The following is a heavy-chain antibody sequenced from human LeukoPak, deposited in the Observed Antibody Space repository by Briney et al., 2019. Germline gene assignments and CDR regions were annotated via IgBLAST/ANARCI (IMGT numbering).Heavy chain of an antibody. V-gene: IGHV4-59*01. Sequence: SETLSLTCTGSGGSISSFYWSWIPQPPGKGLEWIGYVHHSGSTNYNHSLKSRVTMSVDTSTTQVSLKLSSVTAADTAAYYCARHSGSSGGAFDIWGQGTVVTVSS. CDR1: GGSISSFY. CDR2: VHHSGST. CDR3: ARHSGSSGGAFDI. J-gene: IGHJ3*02. D-gene: IGHD6-6*01.